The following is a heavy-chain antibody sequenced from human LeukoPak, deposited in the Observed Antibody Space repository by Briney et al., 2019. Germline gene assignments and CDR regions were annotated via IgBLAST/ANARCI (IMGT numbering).Heavy chain of an antibody. CDR3: ARDVYSSSWYSPGYYYYMDV. D-gene: IGHD6-13*01. CDR1: GFTFSSYA. CDR2: ISSNGGST. J-gene: IGHJ6*03. V-gene: IGHV3-64*01. Sequence: GGSLRLSCAASGFTFSSYAMHWVRQAPGKGLEYVSAISSNGGSTYYANSVKGRFTISRDNSKNTLYLQMGSLRAEDMAVYYCARDVYSSSWYSPGYYYYMDVWGKGTTVTVSS.